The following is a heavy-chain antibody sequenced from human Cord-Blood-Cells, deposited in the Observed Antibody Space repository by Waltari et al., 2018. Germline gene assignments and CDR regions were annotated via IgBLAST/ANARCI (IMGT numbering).Heavy chain of an antibody. J-gene: IGHJ4*02. D-gene: IGHD4-17*01. CDR2: RKKDGSKK. Sequence: QVQLVESGGGVVQPGRSLRLSCAASGFTFSSYGMHWVRQAPGKGLEWVAVRKKDGSKKYKGEAVKGRITISRDNSKNTLYLEMNSLRAEDTAVYDCAKGYDYGDYFDYWGQGTLVTVSS. CDR3: AKGYDYGDYFDY. CDR1: GFTFSSYG. V-gene: IGHV3-30*18.